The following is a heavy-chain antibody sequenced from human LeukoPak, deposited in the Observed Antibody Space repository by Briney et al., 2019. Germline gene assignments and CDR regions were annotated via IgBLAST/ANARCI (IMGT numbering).Heavy chain of an antibody. V-gene: IGHV3-30*19. CDR2: ISYDGSNK. D-gene: IGHD1-26*01. CDR3: ARDRVGATDYFDY. J-gene: IGHJ4*02. CDR1: GFTFSTYG. Sequence: GGSLRLSCAASGFTFSTYGMHWVRQAPGKGLEWVAVISYDGSNKYYADSVKGRFTISRDNSKNTLYLQMNSLRAEDTAVYYCARDRVGATDYFDYWGQGTLVTVSS.